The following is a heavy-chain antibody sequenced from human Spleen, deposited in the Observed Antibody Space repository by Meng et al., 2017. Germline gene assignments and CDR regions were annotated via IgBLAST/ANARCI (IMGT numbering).Heavy chain of an antibody. CDR1: GFTFSSYW. V-gene: IGHV3-74*01. J-gene: IGHJ4*02. CDR2: INSDGSST. Sequence: GGSLRLSCAASGFTFSSYWMHWVRQAPGKGLVWVSRINSDGSSTSYADSVKGRFIVSRDNSKNTLYLQMNSLKADDTAVYYCARDKSSGWDHYFDYWGQGTLVTVSS. CDR3: ARDKSSGWDHYFDY. D-gene: IGHD6-19*01.